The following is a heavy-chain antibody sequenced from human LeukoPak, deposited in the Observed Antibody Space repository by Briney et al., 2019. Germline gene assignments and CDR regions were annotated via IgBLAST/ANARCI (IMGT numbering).Heavy chain of an antibody. CDR3: ARDPDHGSYSPYFDY. Sequence: ASVKVSCKASGYTFTGYYMHWVRQAPGQGLEWMGWINPNSGGTNYAQKFQGRVTMTRDTSISTAYMELSRLRSDDTAVYYCARDPDHGSYSPYFDYWGQGTLVTVSS. CDR1: GYTFTGYY. D-gene: IGHD1-26*01. CDR2: INPNSGGT. J-gene: IGHJ4*02. V-gene: IGHV1-2*02.